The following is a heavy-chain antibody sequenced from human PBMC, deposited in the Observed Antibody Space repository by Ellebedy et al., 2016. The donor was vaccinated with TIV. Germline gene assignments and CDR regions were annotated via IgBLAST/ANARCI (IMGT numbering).Heavy chain of an antibody. CDR2: ISSSSTK. CDR3: ARGNSGYSSSWYYYYGMDV. J-gene: IGHJ6*02. Sequence: GESLKISCEAFGFSFSSHSINWVRQSPGKGLEWVSYISSSSTKYYADSVKGRFTISRDNAKNSLYLQMNSLRDEDTAVYYCARGNSGYSSSWYYYYGMDVWGQGTTVTVSS. D-gene: IGHD6-13*01. V-gene: IGHV3-48*02. CDR1: GFSFSSHS.